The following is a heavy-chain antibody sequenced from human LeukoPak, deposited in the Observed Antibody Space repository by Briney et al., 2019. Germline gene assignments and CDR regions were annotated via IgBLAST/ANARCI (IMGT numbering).Heavy chain of an antibody. CDR3: ARDLFVTTLVFDY. CDR1: GGSISSSSYY. J-gene: IGHJ4*02. D-gene: IGHD4-11*01. CDR2: IYYSGST. Sequence: SETLSLTCTVSGGSISSSSYYWGWIRQPPGKGLEWIGSIYYSGSTYYNPSLKSRVTISVDTSKNQFSPKLSSVTAADTAVYYCARDLFVTTLVFDYWGQGTLVTVSS. V-gene: IGHV4-39*07.